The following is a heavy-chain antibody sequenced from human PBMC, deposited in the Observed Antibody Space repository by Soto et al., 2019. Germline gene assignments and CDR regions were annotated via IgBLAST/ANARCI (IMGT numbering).Heavy chain of an antibody. V-gene: IGHV1-69*12. CDR3: ARVGLGLERRRYFHY. Sequence: QVQLVQSGAEVKKPGSSVKVSCKASGGTFSSYAISWVRQAPGQGLEWMGGIIPIFGTANYAQKFQGRVKITADESTSPAYMELSSLRSEDTAVYYCARVGLGLERRRYFHYWGQRTLVTDS. D-gene: IGHD1-1*01. CDR1: GGTFSSYA. J-gene: IGHJ4*02. CDR2: IIPIFGTA.